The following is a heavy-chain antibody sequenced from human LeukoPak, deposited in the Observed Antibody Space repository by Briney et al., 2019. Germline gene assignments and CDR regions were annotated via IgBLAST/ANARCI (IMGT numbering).Heavy chain of an antibody. D-gene: IGHD3-16*01. CDR3: ARQDGFGLYYFDY. CDR1: GSSFTPYW. CDR2: IYPGDSKT. Sequence: GESLKISCKGSGSSFTPYWIGWVRQMPEKGLEWMGVIYPGDSKTIYSPSFQGQVTISADKSINTAYLQWGSLKASDTAIYFCARQDGFGLYYFDYWGQGTLVTVSS. J-gene: IGHJ4*02. V-gene: IGHV5-51*01.